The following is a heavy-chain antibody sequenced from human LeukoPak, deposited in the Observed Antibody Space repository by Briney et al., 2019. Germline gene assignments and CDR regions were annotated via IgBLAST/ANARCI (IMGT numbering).Heavy chain of an antibody. V-gene: IGHV3-7*05. CDR2: IIQEGSEK. CDR3: ARSLSSQYFQH. J-gene: IGHJ1*01. Sequence: GGSLRLSCAASGLNFSNYWMSWVRQAPGKGLEWVAYIIQEGSEKDYVDSVKGRFTISRDNAKNSLYLQMNSLRAEDTAVYYCARSLSSQYFQHWGQGTLVTVSS. CDR1: GLNFSNYW.